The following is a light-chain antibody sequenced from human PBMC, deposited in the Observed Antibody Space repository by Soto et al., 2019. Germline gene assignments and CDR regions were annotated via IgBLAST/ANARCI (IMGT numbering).Light chain of an antibody. Sequence: DIQMTQSPAALSASVGDRCTITCRASQTISSSLNWYQQKPGKAPNLLIYAASNLETGVPSRFSGSGSGTDFTFTISSLQPEDIATYYCQQSYSGPLTFGGGTKVDIK. CDR3: QQSYSGPLT. CDR2: AAS. J-gene: IGKJ4*01. CDR1: QTISSS. V-gene: IGKV1-33*01.